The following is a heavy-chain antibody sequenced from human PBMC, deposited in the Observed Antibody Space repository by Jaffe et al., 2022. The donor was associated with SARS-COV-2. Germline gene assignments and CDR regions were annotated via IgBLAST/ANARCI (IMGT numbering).Heavy chain of an antibody. CDR2: INAGSGDT. CDR3: AIKKTGDPHPFHS. CDR1: GYTFSSDS. D-gene: IGHD4-17*01. J-gene: IGHJ4*02. Sequence: QVQLVQSGAEVKKPGASVKVSCEASGYTFSSDSMHWVRQAPGQSLEWMGWINAGSGDTKLSQKVQGRVSITRDTSASTAYMEVSSLRCEDTAVYYCAIKKTGDPHPFHSWGQGTLVTVSS. V-gene: IGHV1-3*01.